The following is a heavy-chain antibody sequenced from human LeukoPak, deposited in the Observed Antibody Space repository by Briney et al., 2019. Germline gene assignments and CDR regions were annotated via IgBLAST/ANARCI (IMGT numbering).Heavy chain of an antibody. CDR3: ARNWGRCSGGSCYPALGY. Sequence: PSETLSLTCTVSGGSISSYYWSWIRQPPGKGLEWIGSIYYSGSTYYNPSLKSRVTISVDTSKNQFSLKLSSVTAADTAVYYCARNWGRCSGGSCYPALGYWGQGTLVTVSS. J-gene: IGHJ4*02. V-gene: IGHV4-59*12. D-gene: IGHD2-15*01. CDR1: GGSISSYY. CDR2: IYYSGST.